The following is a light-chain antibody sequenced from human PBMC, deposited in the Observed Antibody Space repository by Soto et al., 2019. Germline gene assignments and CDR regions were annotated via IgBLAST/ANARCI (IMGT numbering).Light chain of an antibody. J-gene: IGKJ2*01. CDR1: QSVNSN. CDR3: QQYNNWPPAYT. CDR2: GAS. V-gene: IGKV3-15*01. Sequence: EIMMTQSPVTLSVSPGERATLSCRASQSVNSNLAWYQQKPGQAPRLLIYGASTRATGIPARFSGSGSGTEFTLIISSLQSEDSAVYYCQQYNNWPPAYTFGQGTEVDIK.